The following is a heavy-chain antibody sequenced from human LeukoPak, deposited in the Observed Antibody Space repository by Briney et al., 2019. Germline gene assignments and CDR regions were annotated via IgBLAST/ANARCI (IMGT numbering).Heavy chain of an antibody. J-gene: IGHJ6*03. Sequence: PGGSLRLSCAASGFTFSSYAMHWVPQAPAKGRGGGAVISYVGRKKYYADSVKGRFTISRDNSKNTLYLQMNSLRAEDTAVYYCARDHCSSTSCYGYYYYYYMDVWGKGTTVTVSS. CDR3: ARDHCSSTSCYGYYYYYYMDV. CDR2: ISYVGRKK. D-gene: IGHD2-2*01. CDR1: GFTFSSYA. V-gene: IGHV3-30*04.